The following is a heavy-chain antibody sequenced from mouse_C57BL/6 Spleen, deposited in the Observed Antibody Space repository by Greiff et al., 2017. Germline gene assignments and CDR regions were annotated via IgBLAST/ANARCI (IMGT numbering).Heavy chain of an antibody. CDR1: GYTFTSYG. CDR2: IYPRSGNT. J-gene: IGHJ3*01. CDR3: ARKVITTVVEGFAY. Sequence: VQLQQSGAELARPGASVKLSCKASGYTFTSYGISWVKQRTGQGLEWIGEIYPRSGNTYYNEKFKGKATLTADKSSSTAYMELRSLTSEDSAVYFCARKVITTVVEGFAYWGQGTLVTVSA. V-gene: IGHV1-81*01. D-gene: IGHD1-1*01.